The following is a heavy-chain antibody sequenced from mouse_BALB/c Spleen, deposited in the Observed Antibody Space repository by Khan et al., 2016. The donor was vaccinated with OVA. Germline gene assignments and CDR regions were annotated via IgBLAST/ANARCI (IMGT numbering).Heavy chain of an antibody. Sequence: EVELVESGGGLVQPGGSRKLSCTASGFTFRSFGMHWVRQAPEKGLEWVAYIGSDSSNIYYADTVKGRFTISRDNPKNTLLLQLTSLRSEDTAIYYCASSCYWSWFASWGQGTLVTVSA. D-gene: IGHD2-12*01. CDR1: GFTFRSFG. V-gene: IGHV5-17*02. CDR3: ASSCYWSWFAS. J-gene: IGHJ3*01. CDR2: IGSDSSNI.